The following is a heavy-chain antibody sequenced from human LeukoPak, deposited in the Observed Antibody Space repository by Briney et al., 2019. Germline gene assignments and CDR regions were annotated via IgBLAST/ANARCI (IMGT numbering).Heavy chain of an antibody. V-gene: IGHV3-7*01. J-gene: IGHJ4*02. CDR2: IKQDGTEI. D-gene: IGHD1-26*01. CDR3: ARDKVVGATFFDY. Sequence: GGSLRLSCAASGFTFGSHWMSWVRQAPGKGPEWVANIKQDGTEIYYVDSVKGRFTISRDNAKNSLYLQMNSLRDEDTAVYYCARDKVVGATFFDYWGQGTLVTVSS. CDR1: GFTFGSHW.